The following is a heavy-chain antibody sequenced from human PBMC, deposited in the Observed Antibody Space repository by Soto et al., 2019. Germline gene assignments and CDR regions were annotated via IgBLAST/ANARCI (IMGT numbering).Heavy chain of an antibody. J-gene: IGHJ4*02. D-gene: IGHD4-17*01. CDR1: GFTFTEYY. CDR2: IRQDGGEI. V-gene: IGHV3-7*01. Sequence: EVQLVESGGALVQPGGSLRLSCTVSGFTFTEYYMNWVRQAPGKGLERVANIRQDGGEIYYVDSVRGRFTISRDNVKNSVYLQMDRLRVEDTALYYCVRADHYGPLFDQWGQGTLVTVSS. CDR3: VRADHYGPLFDQ.